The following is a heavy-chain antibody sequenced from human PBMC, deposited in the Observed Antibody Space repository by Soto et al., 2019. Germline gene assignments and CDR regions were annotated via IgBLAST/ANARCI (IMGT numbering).Heavy chain of an antibody. V-gene: IGHV1-69*13. CDR2: IIPIFGTA. CDR1: GGTFSSYA. Sequence: ASVKVSCKASGGTFSSYAISWVRQAPGQGLEWMGGIIPIFGTANYAQKFQGRVTITADESTSTAYMELSSLRSEDTAVYYCASSLKGVAQPNYYYGMDVWGQGTTVTVSS. J-gene: IGHJ6*02. CDR3: ASSLKGVAQPNYYYGMDV. D-gene: IGHD2-15*01.